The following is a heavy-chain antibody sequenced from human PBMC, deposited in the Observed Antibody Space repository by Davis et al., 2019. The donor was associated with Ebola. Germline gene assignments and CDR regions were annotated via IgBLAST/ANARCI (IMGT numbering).Heavy chain of an antibody. D-gene: IGHD6-13*01. J-gene: IGHJ5*02. Sequence: ASVKVSCKASGYTFTSYGITWVRQAPGQGLEWMGWISAYLGNTNYAQKLQGRVTMTTDTSTSTAYMELRSLRSDDTAVYYCATSSAYTSNWFASSWGQGTLVTVSS. V-gene: IGHV1-18*01. CDR1: GYTFTSYG. CDR2: ISAYLGNT. CDR3: ATSSAYTSNWFASS.